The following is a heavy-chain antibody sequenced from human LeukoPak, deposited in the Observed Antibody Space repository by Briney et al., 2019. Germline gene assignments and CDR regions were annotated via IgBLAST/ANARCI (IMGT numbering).Heavy chain of an antibody. D-gene: IGHD1-26*01. CDR2: ISYDENNK. V-gene: IGHV3-30*03. CDR3: TTGASGSDRGFDF. J-gene: IGHJ3*01. CDR1: GFTFSSYG. Sequence: GGSLRLSCAASGFTFSSYGMRWVRQAPGKGLEGVAGISYDENNKYYVASVKGRFTISRDNSKNALYLQMNSQRAEDTAVYYCTTGASGSDRGFDFWGQGTMVAVSS.